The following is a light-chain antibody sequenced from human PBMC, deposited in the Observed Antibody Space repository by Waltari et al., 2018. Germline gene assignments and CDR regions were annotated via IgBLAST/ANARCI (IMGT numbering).Light chain of an antibody. J-gene: IGLJ3*02. V-gene: IGLV2-14*01. CDR3: TSPTSSRTWV. Sequence: QSALTQPASVSGSPGQSITISCTGTSSDVGGYNYVSWYQHLPGTAPKVMIYEVNNRPSGVSNRFSGSKSGNTASLTISVLQAEDEADYYCTSPTSSRTWVFGGGTKLTVL. CDR2: EVN. CDR1: SSDVGGYNY.